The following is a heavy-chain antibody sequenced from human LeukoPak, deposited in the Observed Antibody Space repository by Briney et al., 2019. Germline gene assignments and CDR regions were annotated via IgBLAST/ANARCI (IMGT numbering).Heavy chain of an antibody. CDR1: GFTFTNYS. J-gene: IGHJ4*02. V-gene: IGHV3-23*01. CDR2: IRGSGGST. CDR3: TKGVNSGSIDY. D-gene: IGHD6-25*01. Sequence: GRCLRLSCSVSGFTFTNYSMSWVRHASGKGLEWVSSIRGSGGSTYYAASVRGRFTISRHNSKNTLSLQMNSLRGEDTGLYYCTKGVNSGSIDYWGQGTLVTVSS.